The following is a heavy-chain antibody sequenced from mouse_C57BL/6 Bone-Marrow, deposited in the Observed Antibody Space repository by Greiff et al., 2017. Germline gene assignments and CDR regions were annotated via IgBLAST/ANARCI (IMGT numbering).Heavy chain of an antibody. CDR3: AGSTLYYEYGVYAVDY. D-gene: IGHD2-4*01. V-gene: IGHV1-81*01. J-gene: IGHJ4*01. CDR1: GYTFTSSG. Sequence: QVQLQQPGAELARPGASVKLSCKASGYTFTSSGISWVKQRTGQGLEWIGEIYPRSGNTYYNEKFKGKATLPADKSSSTAYMELRSLPSEDSAVYYCAGSTLYYEYGVYAVDYWGQGTSVTVSS. CDR2: IYPRSGNT.